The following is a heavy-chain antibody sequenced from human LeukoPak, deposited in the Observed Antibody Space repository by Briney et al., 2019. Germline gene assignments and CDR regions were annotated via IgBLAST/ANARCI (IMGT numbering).Heavy chain of an antibody. CDR1: GFTFSSYSMN. V-gene: IGHV4-39*01. D-gene: IGHD5-12*01. CDR2: IYNSAST. CDR3: ARHSRPGYGGYENAFDI. Sequence: GSLRLSCAASGFTFSSYSMNWVRQPPGKGLEWIGNIYNSASTHYNPSLKSRVTISVDTSKNHLSLRLSSVTAADTAIYYCARHSRPGYGGYENAFDIWGQGTMVTVSS. J-gene: IGHJ3*02.